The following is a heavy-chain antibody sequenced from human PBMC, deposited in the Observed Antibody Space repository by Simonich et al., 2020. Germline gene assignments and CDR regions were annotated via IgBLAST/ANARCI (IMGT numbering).Heavy chain of an antibody. V-gene: IGHV3-23*01. D-gene: IGHD3-22*01. CDR1: GFTFSSYA. CDR3: AKDLGERITMIVVVIDAFDI. J-gene: IGHJ3*02. Sequence: GGGLVQPGGSLRLSFAASGFTFSSYAMSWVRQAPRKGLEWVSSISGSGGSTYYADSVKGRFTISRNNSKNKLYLQMNSLRAEDTAVYYCAKDLGERITMIVVVIDAFDIWGQGTMVTVSS. CDR2: ISGSGGST.